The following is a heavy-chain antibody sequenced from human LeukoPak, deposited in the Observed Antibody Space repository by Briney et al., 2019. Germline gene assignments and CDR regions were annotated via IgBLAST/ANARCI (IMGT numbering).Heavy chain of an antibody. V-gene: IGHV3-30*02. CDR1: GFTFSSYG. Sequence: GGSLRLSCAASGFTFSSYGMHWVRQAPGKGLEWVAFIRYDGSNKYYADSVRGRFTISRDNSKNTLHLQMNSLRAEDTAVYYCAKGKSGYPDQWGQGTLVTVSS. CDR2: IRYDGSNK. CDR3: AKGKSGYPDQ. D-gene: IGHD3-22*01. J-gene: IGHJ5*02.